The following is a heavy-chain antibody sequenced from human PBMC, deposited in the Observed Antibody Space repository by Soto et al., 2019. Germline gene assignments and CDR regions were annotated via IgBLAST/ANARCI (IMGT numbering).Heavy chain of an antibody. D-gene: IGHD2-15*01. Sequence: QLQLQESGPGLVKPSETLSLTCTVSGGSISSSSYYWGWIRQPPGKGLEWIGSIYYSGSTYYNPSLKSRVTISVDTSKNQFSLKLSSVTAADTAVYYCARHMNPGYCSGGSCYSGWYFDLWGRGTLVTVSS. J-gene: IGHJ2*01. CDR1: GGSISSSSYY. CDR2: IYYSGST. V-gene: IGHV4-39*01. CDR3: ARHMNPGYCSGGSCYSGWYFDL.